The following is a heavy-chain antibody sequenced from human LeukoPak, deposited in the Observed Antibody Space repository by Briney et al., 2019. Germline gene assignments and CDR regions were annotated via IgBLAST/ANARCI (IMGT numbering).Heavy chain of an antibody. V-gene: IGHV3-53*01. Sequence: PGGSLRLSCAASGFTVSSNYMSWVRQAPGKGLEWVAGIYRGGSTYDSDHVQRRFTISRDNSKNTLYLQMHSLRAEDTAVYYCARGKQELVRGYFSYYMAVWGKGPTVPV. D-gene: IGHD6-13*01. J-gene: IGHJ6*03. CDR1: GFTVSSNY. CDR3: ARGKQELVRGYFSYYMAV. CDR2: IYRGGST.